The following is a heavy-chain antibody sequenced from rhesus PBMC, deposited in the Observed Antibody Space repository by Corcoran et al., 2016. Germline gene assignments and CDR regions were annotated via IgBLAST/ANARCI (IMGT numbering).Heavy chain of an antibody. J-gene: IGHJ2*01. CDR2: IGGSSVTP. CDR1: GGSISGYW. Sequence: QVQLQESGPGLVKPSETLSLTCAVPGGSISGYWWGWIRQPPGKGLEGNGYIGGSSVTPHLNPSRKGSVTISTDTSNQHFSLKLASVTAADTAVYYGAIGGTYSSAWYDWYFDLWGPGTPITISS. D-gene: IGHD6-31*01. V-gene: IGHV4-165*01. CDR3: AIGGTYSSAWYDWYFDL.